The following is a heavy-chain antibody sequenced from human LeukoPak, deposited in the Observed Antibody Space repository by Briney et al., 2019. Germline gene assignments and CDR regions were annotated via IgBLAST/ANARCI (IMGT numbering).Heavy chain of an antibody. CDR2: INPNSGDR. CDR1: GYTFTGYY. Sequence: ASVKVSCKTSGYTFTGYYIHWVRQAPGQGLEWMGWINPNSGDRKYAQKFQGRVTMSRDTSVNTAYLELTRLRPDDTAVYYCARVPPLVVSPTGPHNWFDPWGQGTLVTVSS. V-gene: IGHV1-2*02. CDR3: ARVPPLVVSPTGPHNWFDP. J-gene: IGHJ5*02. D-gene: IGHD4-17*01.